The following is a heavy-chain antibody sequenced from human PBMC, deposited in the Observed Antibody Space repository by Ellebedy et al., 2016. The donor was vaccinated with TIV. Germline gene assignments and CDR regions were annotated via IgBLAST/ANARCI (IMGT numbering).Heavy chain of an antibody. Sequence: GESLKISXEGSGFPFSSYWMHWVRQVPGKGLVWVSRINRDGGSITYANFVKGRFTTSRDNAKKTLFLQMNSLTAEDTAVYYCAREGLGGFDYWGQGTLVPVSS. CDR1: GFPFSSYW. D-gene: IGHD2-15*01. CDR3: AREGLGGFDY. V-gene: IGHV3-74*01. CDR2: INRDGGSI. J-gene: IGHJ4*02.